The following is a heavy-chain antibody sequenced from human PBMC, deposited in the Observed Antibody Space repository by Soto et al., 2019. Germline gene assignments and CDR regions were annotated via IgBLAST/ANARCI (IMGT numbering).Heavy chain of an antibody. Sequence: ASVKVSCKDSGYTFTGYYMHWVRQAPGQGLEWMGWINPNSGGTNYAQKFQGRVTMTRDTSISTAYMELSRLRSDDTAVYYCARDRYYDILTGYYPLAFDIWGQGTIVTVSS. J-gene: IGHJ3*02. CDR2: INPNSGGT. CDR1: GYTFTGYY. V-gene: IGHV1-2*02. D-gene: IGHD3-9*01. CDR3: ARDRYYDILTGYYPLAFDI.